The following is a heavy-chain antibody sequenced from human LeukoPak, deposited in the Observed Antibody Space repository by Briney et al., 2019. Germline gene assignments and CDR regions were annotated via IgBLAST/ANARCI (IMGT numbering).Heavy chain of an antibody. J-gene: IGHJ4*02. D-gene: IGHD6-19*01. CDR3: ARQGDSGWYYFDY. Sequence: SGTLSLTCAVSGGSISSSNWWSWVRQPPGKGLEWIGEIYHSGSTNYNPSLKSRVTISVDKSKNQFSLKLTSVTVADTAAYYCARQGDSGWYYFDYWGQGTLVTVSS. CDR1: GGSISSSNW. CDR2: IYHSGST. V-gene: IGHV4-4*02.